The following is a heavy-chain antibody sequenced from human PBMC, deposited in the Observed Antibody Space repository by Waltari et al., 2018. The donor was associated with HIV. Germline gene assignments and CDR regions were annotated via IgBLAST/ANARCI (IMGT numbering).Heavy chain of an antibody. CDR2: IYYSGST. J-gene: IGHJ3*02. CDR1: GGSISSSSYY. CDR3: ARLFQETDAFDI. Sequence: QLQLQESGPGLVKPSETLSLTCTVSGGSISSSSYYWGWIRQPPGKGLEWFGSIYYSGSTYYNPSLKSRVTISVDTSKNQFSLKLSSVTAADTAVYYCARLFQETDAFDIWGQGTMVTVSS. V-gene: IGHV4-39*01.